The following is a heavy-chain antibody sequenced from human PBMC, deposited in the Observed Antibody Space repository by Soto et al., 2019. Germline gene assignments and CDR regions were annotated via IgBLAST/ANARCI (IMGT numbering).Heavy chain of an antibody. CDR2: MSHSGGT. J-gene: IGHJ3*02. Sequence: QVQLQQWGAGLLKPSETLSLTCAVYGGSVSSSNNYYWSWIRQPPGKGLEWIGEMSHSGGTHFNPSLKSGVTISVDTSNIQFSLKLGSVTAADTAVYYCARVERGTATTVVDAFDIWGPGTMGTVSS. V-gene: IGHV4-34*01. CDR3: ARVERGTATTVVDAFDI. D-gene: IGHD1-1*01. CDR1: GGSVSSSNNYY.